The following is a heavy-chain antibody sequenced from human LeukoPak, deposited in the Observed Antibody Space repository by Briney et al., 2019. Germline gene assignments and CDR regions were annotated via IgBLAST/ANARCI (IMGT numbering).Heavy chain of an antibody. CDR3: ARVSTPMTTSSYNWFDP. J-gene: IGHJ5*02. D-gene: IGHD4-11*01. CDR1: GFTFSSYW. Sequence: GGSLRLSCAASGFTFSSYWMSWVRQAPGKGLEWVANIKQDGSEKYYADSVKGRFTISRDNAKNSLYLQMNSLRAEDTAVYYCARVSTPMTTSSYNWFDPWGQGTLVTVSS. V-gene: IGHV3-7*01. CDR2: IKQDGSEK.